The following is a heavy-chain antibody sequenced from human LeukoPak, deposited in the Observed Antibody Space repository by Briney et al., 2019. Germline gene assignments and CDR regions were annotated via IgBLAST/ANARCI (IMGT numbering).Heavy chain of an antibody. D-gene: IGHD1-26*01. V-gene: IGHV3-7*03. J-gene: IGHJ4*02. Sequence: GGSLRLPCVASGFTFSNYWMSWVRQAPGKGLEWVANIKQDGSEMYYVESVKGRFTISRDNAENSLYLQMNSLRAEDTAVYYCARDKIVGPTILDSWGQGTLVTVSS. CDR1: GFTFSNYW. CDR2: IKQDGSEM. CDR3: ARDKIVGPTILDS.